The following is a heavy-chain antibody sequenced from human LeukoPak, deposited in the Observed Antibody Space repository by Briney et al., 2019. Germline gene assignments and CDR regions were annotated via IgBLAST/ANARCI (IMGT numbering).Heavy chain of an antibody. Sequence: ASVKVSCKASGYTFTSYGIGWVRQAPGQGLEWMGWISAYNGNTNYAQKLQGRVTMTTDTSTSTAYMELRSLRSDDTAVYYCARPYYYDSSGYYSIWGQGTLVTVSS. V-gene: IGHV1-18*01. D-gene: IGHD3-22*01. CDR3: ARPYYYDSSGYYSI. CDR2: ISAYNGNT. J-gene: IGHJ4*02. CDR1: GYTFTSYG.